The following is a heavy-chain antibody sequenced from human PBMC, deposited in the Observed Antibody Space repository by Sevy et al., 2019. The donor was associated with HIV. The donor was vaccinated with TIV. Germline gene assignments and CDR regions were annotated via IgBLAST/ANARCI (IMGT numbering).Heavy chain of an antibody. CDR2: LNQNGGVT. CDR1: GFSLNSFW. D-gene: IGHD2-15*01. Sequence: GGSLRLSCAASGFSLNSFWMNWVRQTPGKGLEWGATLNQNGGVTSYVDSVKGRFTISSDNSRNLLYLQMTSLRVEDTALYYCVRAVATNGSFWGQGTLVTVSS. CDR3: VRAVATNGSF. J-gene: IGHJ4*02. V-gene: IGHV3-7*01.